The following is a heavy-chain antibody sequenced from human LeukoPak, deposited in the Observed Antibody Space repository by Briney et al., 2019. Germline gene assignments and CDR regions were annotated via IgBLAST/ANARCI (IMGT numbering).Heavy chain of an antibody. CDR1: GFTFSSYS. CDR3: AKEAYDSRGYRYFDY. V-gene: IGHV3-21*01. Sequence: GGSLRLSCAASGFTFSSYSMNWVRQAPGKGLEWVSSISSSSSYIYYADSVKGRFTMSRDNSKNTLDLQMNSLRAEDTAVYYCAKEAYDSRGYRYFDYWGQGTLVTVSS. J-gene: IGHJ4*02. CDR2: ISSSSSYI. D-gene: IGHD3-22*01.